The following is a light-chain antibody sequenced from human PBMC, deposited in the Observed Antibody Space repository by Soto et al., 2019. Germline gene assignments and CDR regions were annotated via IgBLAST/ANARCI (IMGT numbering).Light chain of an antibody. J-gene: IGKJ2*01. CDR3: QQYGRSPRMDT. CDR2: GAS. Sequence: EIVLTQSPGTLSLSPGERATLSCRASQSVSSSYLAWYQQKPGQAPRLLIYGASSRATGIPDRFSGSGSGTDFTLTISRLEPEDFAVYYCQQYGRSPRMDTFGQGTKLEIK. V-gene: IGKV3-20*01. CDR1: QSVSSSY.